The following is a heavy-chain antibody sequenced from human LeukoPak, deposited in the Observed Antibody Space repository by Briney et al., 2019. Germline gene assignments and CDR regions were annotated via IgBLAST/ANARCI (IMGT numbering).Heavy chain of an antibody. J-gene: IGHJ4*02. D-gene: IGHD4-17*01. V-gene: IGHV3-53*01. Sequence: GGSLRLSCAASGFTVSTNYMSWVRQAPGKGLEWVSVMYSGGSTYYADSVKGRFTISRDNSKNTLYLQMNSLRAEDTAMYFCARIVTVTTGIYYFDYWGQGTLVTVSS. CDR3: ARIVTVTTGIYYFDY. CDR2: MYSGGST. CDR1: GFTVSTNY.